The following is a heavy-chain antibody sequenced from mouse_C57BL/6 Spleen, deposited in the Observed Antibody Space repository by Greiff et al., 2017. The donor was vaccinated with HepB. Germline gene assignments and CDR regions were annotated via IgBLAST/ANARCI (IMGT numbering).Heavy chain of an antibody. CDR2: FYPGSGSI. V-gene: IGHV1-62-2*01. CDR3: ARHEDRDRSYYGLFDY. Sequence: QVQLKQSGAELVKPGASVKLSCKASGYTFTEYTIHWVKQRSGQGLEWIGWFYPGSGSIKYNEKFKDKATLTADKSSSTVYMELSRLTSEDSAVYFCARHEDRDRSYYGLFDYWGQGTTLTVSS. CDR1: GYTFTEYT. J-gene: IGHJ2*01. D-gene: IGHD2-10*01.